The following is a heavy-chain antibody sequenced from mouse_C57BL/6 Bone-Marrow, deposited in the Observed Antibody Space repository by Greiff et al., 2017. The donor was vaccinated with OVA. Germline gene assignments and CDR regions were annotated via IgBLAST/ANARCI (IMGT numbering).Heavy chain of an antibody. CDR3: TFYDWAY. Sequence: EVQLQESGAELVRPGASVKLSCTASGFNIKDDYMHWVKQRPEQGLEWIGWIDPENGDTEYASKFQGKATITADTSSNTAYLQLSSLTSEDTAVYYCTFYDWAYWGQGTLVTVSA. V-gene: IGHV14-4*01. J-gene: IGHJ3*01. CDR2: IDPENGDT. D-gene: IGHD2-12*01. CDR1: GFNIKDDY.